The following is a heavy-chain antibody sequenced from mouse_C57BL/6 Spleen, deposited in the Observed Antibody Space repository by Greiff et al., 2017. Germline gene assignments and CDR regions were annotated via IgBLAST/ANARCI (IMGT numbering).Heavy chain of an antibody. CDR2: IYPGDGDT. CDR3: ARYIYYDSYFDY. V-gene: IGHV1-82*01. CDR1: GYAFSSSW. D-gene: IGHD2-4*01. J-gene: IGHJ2*01. Sequence: QVQLKESGPELVKPGASVKISCKASGYAFSSSWMNWVKQRPGKGLEWIGRIYPGDGDTNYNGKFKGKATLTADKSSSTAYMQLSSLTSKDSAVYFCARYIYYDSYFDYWGQGTTLTVSS.